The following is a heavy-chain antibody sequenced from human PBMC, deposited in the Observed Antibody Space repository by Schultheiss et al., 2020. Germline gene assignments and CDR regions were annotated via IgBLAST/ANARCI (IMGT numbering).Heavy chain of an antibody. V-gene: IGHV3-23*01. Sequence: GGSLRLSCGASGFTFSNYAMNWVRQAPGKGLEWVSVISGSGGSTYFADTVKGRFTISRDNSKNTLYLQMKSLRAEDTAVYYCAKGTHHIAVAMGSYYGMDVWGQGTTVTVSS. CDR2: ISGSGGST. D-gene: IGHD6-19*01. J-gene: IGHJ6*02. CDR3: AKGTHHIAVAMGSYYGMDV. CDR1: GFTFSNYA.